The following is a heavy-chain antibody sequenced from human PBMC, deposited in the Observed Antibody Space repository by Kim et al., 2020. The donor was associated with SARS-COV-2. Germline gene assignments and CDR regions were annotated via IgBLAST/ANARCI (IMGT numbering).Heavy chain of an antibody. J-gene: IGHJ6*02. CDR3: ARHGGRGVPRPLDV. D-gene: IGHD3-10*01. V-gene: IGHV4-39*01. Sequence: TPSLKSRVTISVDTSKNQFSLKVSSVTAADTAVYYCARHGGRGVPRPLDVWGQGTTVTVSS.